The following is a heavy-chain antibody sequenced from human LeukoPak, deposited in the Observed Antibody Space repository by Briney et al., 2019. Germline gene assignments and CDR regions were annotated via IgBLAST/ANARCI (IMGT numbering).Heavy chain of an antibody. J-gene: IGHJ4*02. CDR3: VRRFRD. Sequence: GGSLRLSCVGSGLTFSGFEMNWVRQAPGKGLEWVSYISADGTTKSYPDSVKGRFTISRDYAKNSLYLQMNSLRGEDTAIYYCVRRFRDWGQGTLVTVSS. CDR1: GLTFSGFE. V-gene: IGHV3-48*03. D-gene: IGHD5-24*01. CDR2: ISADGTTK.